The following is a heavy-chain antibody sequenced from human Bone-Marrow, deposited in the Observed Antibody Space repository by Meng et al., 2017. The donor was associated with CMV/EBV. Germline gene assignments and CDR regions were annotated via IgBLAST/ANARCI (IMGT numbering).Heavy chain of an antibody. Sequence: QVRRQQSGPGLVKPAATLSLTCRVSGVSISTHFRSGIRQTPGKGLEWIASIHYTGRADYSPSLKSRVTVSVDTSDSQLSLKLSSVTTADTAMYYCAERGGGYWGQGILVTVSS. J-gene: IGHJ4*02. V-gene: IGHV4-59*11. CDR1: GVSISTHF. CDR2: IHYTGRA. CDR3: AERGGGY. D-gene: IGHD1-1*01.